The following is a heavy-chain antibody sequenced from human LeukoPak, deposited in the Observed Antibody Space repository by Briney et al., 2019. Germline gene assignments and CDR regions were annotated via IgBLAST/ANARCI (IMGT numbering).Heavy chain of an antibody. CDR3: ARDSSSIVFGWFDP. J-gene: IGHJ5*02. CDR2: ISYDGGNK. CDR1: GFTFSSYA. V-gene: IGHV3-30-3*01. D-gene: IGHD6-6*01. Sequence: PGGSLRLSCAASGFTFSSYAMHWVRQAPGKGLEWVAVISYDGGNKYYADSVKGRFTISRDNSKNTLYLQMNSLRAEDTAVYYCARDSSSIVFGWFDPWGQGTLVTVSS.